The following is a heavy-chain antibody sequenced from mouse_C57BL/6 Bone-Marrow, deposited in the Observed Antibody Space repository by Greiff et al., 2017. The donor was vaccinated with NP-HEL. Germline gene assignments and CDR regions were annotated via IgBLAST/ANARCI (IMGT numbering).Heavy chain of an antibody. V-gene: IGHV1-26*01. CDR1: GYTFTDYY. D-gene: IGHD1-1*01. CDR3: ARSGSSNYFDY. CDR2: INPNNGGT. Sequence: EVKLQQSGPELVKPGASVKISCKASGYTFTDYYMNWVKQSHGKSLEWIGDINPNNGGTSYNQKFKGKATLTVDKSSSTAYMELRSLTSEDSAVYYCARSGSSNYFDYWGQGTTLTVSS. J-gene: IGHJ2*01.